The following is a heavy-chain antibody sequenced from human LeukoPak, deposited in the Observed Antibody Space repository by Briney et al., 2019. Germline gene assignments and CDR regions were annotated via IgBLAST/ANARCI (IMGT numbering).Heavy chain of an antibody. Sequence: SETLSLTCTVSGGSISSGSYYWSWIRQPAGKGLEWIGRIYTSGSTNYNPSLKSRVTISVDTSKNQFSLKLSSVTAADTAVYYCARDGLGWLRGTTWNYFDYWGQGTLVTVSS. J-gene: IGHJ4*02. CDR3: ARDGLGWLRGTTWNYFDY. D-gene: IGHD1-7*01. CDR2: IYTSGST. V-gene: IGHV4-61*02. CDR1: GGSISSGSYY.